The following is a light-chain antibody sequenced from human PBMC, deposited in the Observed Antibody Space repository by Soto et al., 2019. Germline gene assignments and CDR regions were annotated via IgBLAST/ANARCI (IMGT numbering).Light chain of an antibody. J-gene: IGLJ2*01. CDR1: GSDVGGYNY. Sequence: QSVLTQPPSASGSPGQSVTISCTGTGSDVGGYNYVSWYQHHPGKAPKLMLYEVSTRPSGVPDRFSGSKSGNTASLTVSGLQAEDEADDYCSSDAGSNIYVVFGGGTKVTVL. CDR3: SSDAGSNIYVV. CDR2: EVS. V-gene: IGLV2-8*01.